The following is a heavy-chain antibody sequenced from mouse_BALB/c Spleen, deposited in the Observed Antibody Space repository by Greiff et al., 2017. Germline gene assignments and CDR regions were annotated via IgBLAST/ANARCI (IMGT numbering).Heavy chain of an antibody. CDR1: GFTFSSFG. D-gene: IGHD2-4*01. J-gene: IGHJ3*01. V-gene: IGHV5-17*02. CDR2: ISSGSSTI. Sequence: DVKLVESGGGLVQPGGSRKLSCAASGFTFSSFGMHWVRQAPEKGLEWVAYISSGSSTIYYADTVKGRFTISRDNPKNTLFLQMTSLRSEDTAMYYCARSGYDYDVSWFAYWGQGTLVTVSA. CDR3: ARSGYDYDVSWFAY.